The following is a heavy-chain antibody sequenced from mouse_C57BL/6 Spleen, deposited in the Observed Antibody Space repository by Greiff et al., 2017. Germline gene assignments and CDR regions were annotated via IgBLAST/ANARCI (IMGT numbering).Heavy chain of an antibody. V-gene: IGHV3-1*01. CDR2: ISYSGST. CDR1: GYSITSGYD. J-gene: IGHJ4*01. CDR3: ARGGLYGILYAMDY. D-gene: IGHD2-1*01. Sequence: EVKLVESGPGMVKPSQSLSLTCTVTGYSITSGYDWHWIRHFPGNKLEWMGYISYSGSTNYNPSLKSRISITHDTSKNHFFLKLNSVTTEDTATYYCARGGLYGILYAMDYWGQGTSVTVSS.